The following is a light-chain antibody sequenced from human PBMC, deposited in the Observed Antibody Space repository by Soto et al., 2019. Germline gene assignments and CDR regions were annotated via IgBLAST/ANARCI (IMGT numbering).Light chain of an antibody. J-gene: IGLJ2*01. CDR2: HNN. CDR3: AAWDDSLNAVV. Sequence: QSVLTQPPSASGTPGQRVTISCSGSNSNVGSNTVDWYQQLPGTAPKLLIYHNNQRPSGVPDRLSGSKSGTSASPAISGLQSEDEADYYCAAWDDSLNAVVFGGGTKLTVL. V-gene: IGLV1-44*01. CDR1: NSNVGSNT.